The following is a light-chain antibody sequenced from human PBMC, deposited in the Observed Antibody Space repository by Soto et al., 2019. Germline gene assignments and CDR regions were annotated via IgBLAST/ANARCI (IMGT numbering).Light chain of an antibody. CDR2: EVS. J-gene: IGLJ1*01. CDR1: TSDVGGYEY. Sequence: SALTQPASVSGSPGQSITISCTGTTSDVGGYEYVSWYQQHPGKAPKLMIYEVSTRPSGVSNRFSGSKSGTTASLTISGLQAEDEADYYCSSYTSSSPYVFGSGTKLTVL. CDR3: SSYTSSSPYV. V-gene: IGLV2-14*01.